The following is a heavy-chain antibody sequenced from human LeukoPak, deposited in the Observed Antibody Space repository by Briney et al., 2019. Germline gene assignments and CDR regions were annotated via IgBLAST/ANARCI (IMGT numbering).Heavy chain of an antibody. D-gene: IGHD3-10*01. CDR1: GFTFSSYG. CDR2: ISYDGSNK. V-gene: IGHV3-30*03. Sequence: PGRSLRLSCAASGFTFSSYGMHWVRQAPGKGLEWVAVISYDGSNKYYADSVKGRFTISRDNSKNTLYLQMNILRAEDTAVYYCAIGLRSYFDYWGQGTLVTVSS. J-gene: IGHJ4*02. CDR3: AIGLRSYFDY.